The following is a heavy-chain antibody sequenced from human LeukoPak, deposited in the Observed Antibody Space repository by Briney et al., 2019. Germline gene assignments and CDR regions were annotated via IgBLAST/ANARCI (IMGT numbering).Heavy chain of an antibody. CDR1: GYMFTSYG. Sequence: ASVNVSCKTSGYMFTSYGISWVRQAPGQGLEWMGWINCYNGNTNYAQKFQGRVTMTTDTSTNTANMELRSLRSDDTAIYYCARDTYSGSYYNYWGLGTLVTVSS. CDR3: ARDTYSGSYYNY. D-gene: IGHD1-26*01. J-gene: IGHJ4*02. CDR2: INCYNGNT. V-gene: IGHV1-18*01.